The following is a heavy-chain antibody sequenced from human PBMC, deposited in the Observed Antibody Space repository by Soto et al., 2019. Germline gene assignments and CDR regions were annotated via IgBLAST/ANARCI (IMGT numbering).Heavy chain of an antibody. CDR3: AVLEWLLGDYYYYMDV. CDR1: GGSISSSSYY. CDR2: IYYSGST. D-gene: IGHD3-3*01. J-gene: IGHJ6*03. V-gene: IGHV4-39*01. Sequence: SETLSLTCTVSGGSISSSSYYWGWIRQPPGKGLEWIGSIYYSGSTYYNPSLKSRVTISVDTSKNQFSLKLSSVTAADTAVYYCAVLEWLLGDYYYYMDVWGKGTTVTVSS.